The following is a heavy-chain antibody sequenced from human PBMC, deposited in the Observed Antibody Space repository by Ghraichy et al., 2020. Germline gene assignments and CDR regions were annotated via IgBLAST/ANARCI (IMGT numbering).Heavy chain of an antibody. J-gene: IGHJ6*02. Sequence: SETLSLTCAVYGGSFSGYYWSWIRQPPGKGLEWIGEINHSGSTNYNPSLKSRVTISVDTSKNQFSLKLSSVTAADTAVYYCARAYCGGDCFYLRGYYYGMDVWGQGTTVTVSS. CDR2: INHSGST. CDR3: ARAYCGGDCFYLRGYYYGMDV. CDR1: GGSFSGYY. D-gene: IGHD2-21*01. V-gene: IGHV4-34*01.